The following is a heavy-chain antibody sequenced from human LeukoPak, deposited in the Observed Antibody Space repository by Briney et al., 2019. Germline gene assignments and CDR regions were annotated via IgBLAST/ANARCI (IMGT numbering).Heavy chain of an antibody. CDR1: GGSFSGYY. Sequence: SETLSLTCAVYGGSFSGYYWSWIRQPPGKGLEWIGEINHSGSTNYNPSLKSRVTISVDTSKNQFSLKLSSVTAADTAVYYCARAYSSSWYPLNWFDPWGQGTLVTVSS. D-gene: IGHD6-13*01. CDR2: INHSGST. V-gene: IGHV4-34*01. CDR3: ARAYSSSWYPLNWFDP. J-gene: IGHJ5*02.